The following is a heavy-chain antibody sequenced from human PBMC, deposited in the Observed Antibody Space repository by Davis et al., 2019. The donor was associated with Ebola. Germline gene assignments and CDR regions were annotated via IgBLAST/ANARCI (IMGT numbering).Heavy chain of an antibody. J-gene: IGHJ5*02. V-gene: IGHV4-61*09. D-gene: IGHD4-17*01. CDR1: GGSISRGSYY. Sequence: PSETLSLTCTVSGGSISRGSYYWSWIRQPAGKGLEWIGHIYTSGSTNYNPSLKSRVTISVDTSKNQFSLKLSSVTAADTAVYYCARGKTTVTGWFDPWGQGTLVTVSS. CDR3: ARGKTTVTGWFDP. CDR2: IYTSGST.